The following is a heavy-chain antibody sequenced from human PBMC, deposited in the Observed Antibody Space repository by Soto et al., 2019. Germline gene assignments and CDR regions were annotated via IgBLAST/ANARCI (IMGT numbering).Heavy chain of an antibody. V-gene: IGHV4-30-4*01. D-gene: IGHD3-22*01. CDR3: ARARPLAYYDSSGYYLAEAFDI. J-gene: IGHJ3*02. CDR2: IYYSGST. Sequence: SETLSLTCTVSGGSISSGDYYWSWIRQPPGKGLEWIGYIYYSGSTYYNPSLKSRVTISVDTSKNQFSLKLSSVTAADTAVYYCARARPLAYYDSSGYYLAEAFDIWGQGTMVTVSS. CDR1: GGSISSGDYY.